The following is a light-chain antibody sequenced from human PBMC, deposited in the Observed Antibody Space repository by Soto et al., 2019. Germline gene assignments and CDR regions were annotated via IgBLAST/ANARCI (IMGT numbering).Light chain of an antibody. J-gene: IGKJ2*01. CDR1: QSITNF. CDR3: QQSDGFPYT. CDR2: GAS. V-gene: IGKV1-39*01. Sequence: DIQMTQPPSSLSASVGDRVTITCRASQSITNFLNWYQQKPGKAPNLLIYGASSLLSGVPLRFSGSGSGTHFTLTISSLEPEDFSTYYCQQSDGFPYTFGQGTKLEMK.